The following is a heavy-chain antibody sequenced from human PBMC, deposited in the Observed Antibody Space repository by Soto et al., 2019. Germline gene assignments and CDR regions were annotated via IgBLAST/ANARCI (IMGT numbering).Heavy chain of an antibody. CDR1: GGSISTSSSTYY. J-gene: IGHJ4*02. D-gene: IGHD2-8*02. V-gene: IGHV4-39*02. CDR3: ARDKITGLFDY. CDR2: FFYSGKS. Sequence: SETLSLTCSVSGGSISTSSSTYYWGWMRQPPGKGLEWIASFFYSGKSFYNPSLKSRVTMSVDTSKNQFSLKLTSVTAADTAVYYCARDKITGLFDYWGQGTLVTVSS.